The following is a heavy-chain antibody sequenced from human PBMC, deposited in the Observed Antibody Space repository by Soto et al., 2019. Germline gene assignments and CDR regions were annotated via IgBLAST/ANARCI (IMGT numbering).Heavy chain of an antibody. J-gene: IGHJ4*02. Sequence: QVQLVQSGAEVKKPGSSVKVSCKASGGTFSSYAISWVRQAPGQGLEWMGGSIPIFGTANYAQKFQGRVTITADESTSTAYMELSSLRSEDTAVYYCARDDGGDGYHGTPFDYWGQGTLVTVSS. CDR2: SIPIFGTA. CDR1: GGTFSSYA. V-gene: IGHV1-69*01. CDR3: ARDDGGDGYHGTPFDY. D-gene: IGHD2-21*01.